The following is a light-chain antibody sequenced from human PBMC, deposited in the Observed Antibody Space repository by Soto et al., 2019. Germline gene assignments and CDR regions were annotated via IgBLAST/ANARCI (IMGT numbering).Light chain of an antibody. J-gene: IGLJ3*02. CDR3: SSYTSSSTSWV. CDR1: SSDVGGYNY. V-gene: IGLV2-14*01. Sequence: QSALTQPASVSGSPGQSITISCTGTSSDVGGYNYVSWYQQHPGKAPKLMNYDVSNRPSGVSNRFSGSKSGNTASLTISGLQAEDEADYYCSSYTSSSTSWVFGGGTKLTVL. CDR2: DVS.